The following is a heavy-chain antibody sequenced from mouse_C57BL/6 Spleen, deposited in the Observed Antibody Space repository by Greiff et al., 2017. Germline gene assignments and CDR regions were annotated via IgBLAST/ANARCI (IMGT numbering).Heavy chain of an antibody. V-gene: IGHV1-18*01. CDR1: GYTFTDYN. CDR3: AREGDSGDAMDY. CDR2: INPNNGGT. D-gene: IGHD4-1*01. Sequence: EVKLQQSGPELVKPGASVKIPCKASGYTFTDYNMDWVKQSHGKSLEWIGDINPNNGGTIYNQKFKGKATLTVDKSSSTAYMELRSLTSEDTAVYYCAREGDSGDAMDYWGQGTSVTVSS. J-gene: IGHJ4*01.